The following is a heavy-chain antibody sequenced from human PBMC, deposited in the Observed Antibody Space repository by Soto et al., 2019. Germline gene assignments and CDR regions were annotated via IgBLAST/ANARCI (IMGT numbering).Heavy chain of an antibody. D-gene: IGHD3-3*01. CDR1: GGSISSGGSY. CDR2: IYYSGST. V-gene: IGHV4-31*03. Sequence: QVQLQESGPGLVKPSQTLSLTCTVSGGSISSGGSYWSWIRQHPGKGLEWIGYIYYSGSTYYNPSLKSRVTISVDTAKNQFSLKLSSVTAADTAVYYCARARRVTIFGVVNDLPSSGMDVWGQGTTVTVSS. J-gene: IGHJ6*02. CDR3: ARARRVTIFGVVNDLPSSGMDV.